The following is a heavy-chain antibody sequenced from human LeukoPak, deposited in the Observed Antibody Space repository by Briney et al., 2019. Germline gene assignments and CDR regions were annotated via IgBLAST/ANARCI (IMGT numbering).Heavy chain of an antibody. J-gene: IGHJ6*02. Sequence: GGSLRLSCAASGFTFSSYWMSWVRQAPGKGLEWVANINQDGSEKYYVDSVKGRFTISRDNAKKSLYLQMNSLRAEDTAVYYCATVAPGGGNSVSPYYYYGMDVWGQGTTVTVSS. V-gene: IGHV3-7*03. CDR1: GFTFSSYW. CDR2: INQDGSEK. CDR3: ATVAPGGGNSVSPYYYYGMDV. D-gene: IGHD4-23*01.